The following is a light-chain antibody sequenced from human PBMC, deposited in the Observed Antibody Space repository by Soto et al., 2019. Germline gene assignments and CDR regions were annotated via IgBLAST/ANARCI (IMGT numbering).Light chain of an antibody. Sequence: DIVMTQCPDSLAVSLGERATINCKSSQSVLYSSNNKNYLAWYQQKPGQPPKLLIYWASTRESGVPDRFSGSGSGTDFTLTISSLQAEDVAVYYCQQYYSTPHTFGQGTKLEIK. J-gene: IGKJ2*01. CDR2: WAS. V-gene: IGKV4-1*01. CDR1: QSVLYSSNNKNY. CDR3: QQYYSTPHT.